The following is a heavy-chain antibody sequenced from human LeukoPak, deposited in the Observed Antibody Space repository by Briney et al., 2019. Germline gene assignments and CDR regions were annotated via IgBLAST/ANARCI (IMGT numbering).Heavy chain of an antibody. J-gene: IGHJ3*02. D-gene: IGHD6-19*01. CDR2: LNWDGGHT. CDR1: GFTFDDYG. Sequence: GGSLSLSRAASGFTFDDYGMSWARQAPGEGLEWVSGLNWDGGHTGYADSMKGRFTITTNNAKNFLYLQMNRLRAEDTALYYCARTVSSAGWSDDAFDIWGQGTMVTVSS. CDR3: ARTVSSAGWSDDAFDI. V-gene: IGHV3-20*04.